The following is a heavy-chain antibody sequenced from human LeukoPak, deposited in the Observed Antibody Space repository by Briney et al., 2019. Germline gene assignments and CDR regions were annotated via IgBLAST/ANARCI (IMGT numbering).Heavy chain of an antibody. J-gene: IGHJ5*02. D-gene: IGHD2-2*01. CDR2: IYYSGST. CDR3: ARQIVVVPAAMRQDNWFDP. Sequence: SQTLSLTCTVSGGSISSGGYYWSWIRQHPGKGLEWIGYIYYSGSTYYNPSLKSRVTISVDTSKNQFSLKLSSVTAADTAVYYCARQIVVVPAAMRQDNWFDPWGQGTLVTVSS. CDR1: GGSISSGGYY. V-gene: IGHV4-31*03.